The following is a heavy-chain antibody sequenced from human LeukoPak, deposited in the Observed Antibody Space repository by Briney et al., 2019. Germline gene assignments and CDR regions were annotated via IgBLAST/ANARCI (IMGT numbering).Heavy chain of an antibody. CDR2: IYYSGST. CDR1: GGSISSYY. V-gene: IGHV4-59*01. D-gene: IGHD3-9*01. Sequence: SETLSLTCTVSGGSISSYYWSWIRQPPGKGLEWIGYIYYSGSTNYNPSLKSRVTISVDTSKNQFSLKLSSVTAADTAVYYCARDLQDLGILTGYYYAFDIWGQGTMVTVSS. J-gene: IGHJ3*02. CDR3: ARDLQDLGILTGYYYAFDI.